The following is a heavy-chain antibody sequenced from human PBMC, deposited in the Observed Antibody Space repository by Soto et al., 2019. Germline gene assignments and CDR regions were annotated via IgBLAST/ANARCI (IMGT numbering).Heavy chain of an antibody. Sequence: GGSLRLSCAASGFTFENFGMHWVRQAPGKGLEWVTVIAYDGTSKYYADSVKGRFTISRDNSNNTLYLQMNSLRVEDTAVYYCARAMYSSGWSHGDYYYYGMDVWGQGTTVTVSS. V-gene: IGHV3-30*03. J-gene: IGHJ6*02. D-gene: IGHD6-19*01. CDR1: GFTFENFG. CDR2: IAYDGTSK. CDR3: ARAMYSSGWSHGDYYYYGMDV.